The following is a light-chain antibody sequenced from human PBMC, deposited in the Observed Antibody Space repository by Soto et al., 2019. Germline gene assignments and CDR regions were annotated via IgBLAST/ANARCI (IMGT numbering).Light chain of an antibody. CDR1: QSVSRTY. CDR2: ATS. CDR3: QQYGRSGT. V-gene: IGKV3-20*01. Sequence: EIVLTQSPVTLSLSPGERATLSCRSSQSVSRTYLAWYQQKPVQAPRLLIYATSSRATGIPDRFSGSGSGTDFTLTISRLEPEDFAVYYCQQYGRSGTFGQGTKVE. J-gene: IGKJ1*01.